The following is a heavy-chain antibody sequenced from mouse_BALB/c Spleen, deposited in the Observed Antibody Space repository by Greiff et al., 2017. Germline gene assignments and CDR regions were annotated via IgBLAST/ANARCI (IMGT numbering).Heavy chain of an antibody. Sequence: EVKLMESGGGLVKPAGSLKLSCAASGFAFSSYDMSWVRQTPEKRLEWVAYISSGGGSTYYPDTVKGRFTISRDNAKNTLYLQMSSLKSEDTAMYYCARHDGYLDYWGQGTTLTVSS. CDR3: ARHDGYLDY. CDR1: GFAFSSYD. D-gene: IGHD2-3*01. J-gene: IGHJ2*01. CDR2: ISSGGGST. V-gene: IGHV5-12-1*01.